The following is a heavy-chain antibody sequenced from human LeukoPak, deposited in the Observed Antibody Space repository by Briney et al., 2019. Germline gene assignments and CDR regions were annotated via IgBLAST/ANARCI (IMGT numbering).Heavy chain of an antibody. CDR1: GGSFSGYY. Sequence: PPETLSLTCAVYGGSFSGYYWSWIRQPPEKGLEWIGEINHRVSTNNNPSLTSRVTISVDTSKNQSSLKLSSVTAADTAVYYCAGTINWNYSYDYYYGMDVWGQGTTVTVSS. J-gene: IGHJ6*02. CDR3: AGTINWNYSYDYYYGMDV. D-gene: IGHD1-7*01. CDR2: INHRVST. V-gene: IGHV4-34*01.